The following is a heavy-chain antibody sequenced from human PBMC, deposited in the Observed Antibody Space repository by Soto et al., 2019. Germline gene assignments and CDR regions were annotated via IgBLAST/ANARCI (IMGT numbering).Heavy chain of an antibody. J-gene: IGHJ5*02. CDR2: TYYRSKWYN. V-gene: IGHV6-1*01. D-gene: IGHD3-16*01. Sequence: SQTLSLTCAISGDSVSSNSAAWNWIRQSPSRGLEWLGGTYYRSKWYNDYAVSVRSRITINPDTSKNQFSLQLNSVSPEAPAIYYCARGQGAYEDLKDRFDPWAQGTLVTVSS. CDR3: ARGQGAYEDLKDRFDP. CDR1: GDSVSSNSAA.